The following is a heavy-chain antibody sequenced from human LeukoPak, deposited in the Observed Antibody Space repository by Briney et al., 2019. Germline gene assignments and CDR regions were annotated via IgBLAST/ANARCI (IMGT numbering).Heavy chain of an antibody. Sequence: PGGSLRLSCAASGFIFSNYAMSWVRQAPGKGLEWVSTIEKDSSSAYYADSVKGRFTISRDTSKNTLYLQMNSLRAEDTAVYYCAKWGDYDVLTGYYDSDYWGQGTLVTVSS. CDR2: IEKDSSSA. CDR3: AKWGDYDVLTGYYDSDY. V-gene: IGHV3-23*05. J-gene: IGHJ4*02. D-gene: IGHD3-9*01. CDR1: GFIFSNYA.